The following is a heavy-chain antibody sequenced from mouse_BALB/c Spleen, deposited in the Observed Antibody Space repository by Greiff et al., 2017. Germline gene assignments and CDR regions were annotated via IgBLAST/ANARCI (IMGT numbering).Heavy chain of an antibody. V-gene: IGHV1-87*01. CDR1: GYTFTSYW. Sequence: QVQLKESGAELARPGASVKLSCKASGYTFTSYWMQWVKQRPGQGLEWIGAIYPGDGDTRYTQKFKGKATLTADKSSSTAYMQLSSLASEDSAVYYCARSYGNLLSWFAYWGQGTLVTVSA. CDR3: ARSYGNLLSWFAY. CDR2: IYPGDGDT. D-gene: IGHD2-1*01. J-gene: IGHJ3*01.